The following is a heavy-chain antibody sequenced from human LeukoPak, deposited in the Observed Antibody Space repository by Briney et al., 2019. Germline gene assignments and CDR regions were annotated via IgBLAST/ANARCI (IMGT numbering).Heavy chain of an antibody. J-gene: IGHJ6*02. CDR2: IYTSGST. D-gene: IGHD3-22*01. CDR3: ARDSSGPDYYYYGMDV. Sequence: SEILSLTCTVSGGSISSYYWSWIRQPAGKGLEWIGRIYTSGSTNYNPSLKSRVTMSVDTSKNQFSLKLSSVTAADTAVYYCARDSSGPDYYYYGMDVWGQGTTVTVSS. CDR1: GGSISSYY. V-gene: IGHV4-4*07.